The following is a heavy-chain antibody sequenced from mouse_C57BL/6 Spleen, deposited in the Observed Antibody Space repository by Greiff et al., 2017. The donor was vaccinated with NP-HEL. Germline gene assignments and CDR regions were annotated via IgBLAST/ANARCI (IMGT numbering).Heavy chain of an antibody. J-gene: IGHJ2*01. V-gene: IGHV1-50*01. Sequence: QVQLQQPGAELVKPGASVKLSCKASGYTFTSYWMQWVKQRPGQGLEWIGEIDPSDSYTNYNQKFKGKATLTVDTSSSTAYMQLSSLTSEASAVCDCESVYYYGGRDYWGKGTTLTVSS. CDR1: GYTFTSYW. CDR3: ESVYYYGGRDY. D-gene: IGHD1-1*01. CDR2: IDPSDSYT.